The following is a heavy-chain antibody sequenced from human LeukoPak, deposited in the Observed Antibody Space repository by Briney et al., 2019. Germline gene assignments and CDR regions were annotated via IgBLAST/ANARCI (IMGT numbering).Heavy chain of an antibody. J-gene: IGHJ3*02. CDR1: GGSISSYY. V-gene: IGHV4-4*07. CDR2: IYTSGST. D-gene: IGHD3-3*01. CDR3: ATDWSTIFGVADRDDAFDI. Sequence: PSETLSLTCTVSGGSISSYYWSWIRQPAGKGLEWIGRIYTSGSTNYNPSLKSRVTMSVDTSKNQFSLKLSSVTAADTAVYYCATDWSTIFGVADRDDAFDIWGQGTMVTVSS.